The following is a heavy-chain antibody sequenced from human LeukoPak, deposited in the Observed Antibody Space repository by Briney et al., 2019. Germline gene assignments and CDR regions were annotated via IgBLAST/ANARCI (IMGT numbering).Heavy chain of an antibody. D-gene: IGHD6-25*01. CDR2: IHYDGRT. J-gene: IGHJ5*02. CDR3: ARVVTAAGLDL. V-gene: IGHV4-39*07. CDR1: GGPISGAIT. Sequence: SETLSLTCTVSGGPISGAITWSWVRQPPGKGPEWSGNIHYDGRTASNPSLKRRVTMSLDTSTNQFSMKVTSVTATDTALYYCARVVTAAGLDLWGQGILVTISS.